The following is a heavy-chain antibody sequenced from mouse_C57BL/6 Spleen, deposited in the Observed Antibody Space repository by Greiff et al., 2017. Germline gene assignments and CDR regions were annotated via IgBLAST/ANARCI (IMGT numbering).Heavy chain of an antibody. D-gene: IGHD2-2*01. CDR1: GYAFSSSW. Sequence: VQLQQSGPELVKPGASVKISCKASGYAFSSSWMNWVKQRPGKGLVWIGRIYPGDGDTNYNGKFKGKATLTADKSSITAYMQLSSLTSEDSAVYFCARDDYGYKGYWGQGTTLTVSS. V-gene: IGHV1-82*01. J-gene: IGHJ2*01. CDR2: IYPGDGDT. CDR3: ARDDYGYKGY.